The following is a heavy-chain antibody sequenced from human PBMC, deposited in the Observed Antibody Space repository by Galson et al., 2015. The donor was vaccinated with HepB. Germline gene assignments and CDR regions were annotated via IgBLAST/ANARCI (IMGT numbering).Heavy chain of an antibody. D-gene: IGHD3-3*01. CDR1: GFTFSSYG. CDR2: ISYDGRET. V-gene: IGHV3-30*03. CDR3: ARNFDSYYFDY. J-gene: IGHJ4*02. Sequence: SLRLSCAASGFTFSSYGLAWVRQAPGKGLEWVAFISYDGRETFYVDSLKGRFTVSRDNSKNSVYLRMNDLRPEDTAVYSCARNFDSYYFDYWGQGTLVTVSS.